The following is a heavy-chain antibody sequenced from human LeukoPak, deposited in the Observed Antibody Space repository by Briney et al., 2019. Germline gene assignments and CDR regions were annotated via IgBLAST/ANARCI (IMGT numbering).Heavy chain of an antibody. CDR1: GFTFSSYS. CDR3: ARDWGIYDFWSGHYPGEGFDY. Sequence: RGGSLRLSCAASGFTFSSYSMNWVRQAPGKGLEWVSYISSSSSTIYYADSVKGRFTISRDNAKNSLYLQMNSLRAEDTVVYYCARDWGIYDFWSGHYPGEGFDYWGQGTLVTVSS. J-gene: IGHJ4*02. D-gene: IGHD3-3*01. V-gene: IGHV3-48*01. CDR2: ISSSSSTI.